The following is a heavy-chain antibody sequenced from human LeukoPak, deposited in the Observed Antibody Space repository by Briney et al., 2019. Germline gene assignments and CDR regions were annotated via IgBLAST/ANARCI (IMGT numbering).Heavy chain of an antibody. CDR1: GYTFTGYY. J-gene: IGHJ4*02. CDR2: INPNSGGT. CDR3: ARASPDLIAYGGNSLGY. V-gene: IGHV1-2*02. D-gene: IGHD4-17*01. Sequence: ASVKVSCKASGYTFTGYYMHWVRQAPGQGLEWMGWINPNSGGTNYAQKFQGRVTMTRDTSISTAYMELSRLRSDDTAVYYCARASPDLIAYGGNSLGYWGQGTLVTVSS.